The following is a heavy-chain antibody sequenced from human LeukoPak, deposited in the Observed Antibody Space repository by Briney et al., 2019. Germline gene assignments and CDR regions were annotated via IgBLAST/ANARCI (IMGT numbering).Heavy chain of an antibody. D-gene: IGHD1-26*01. J-gene: IGHJ4*02. V-gene: IGHV3-7*05. CDR2: INLDGTER. Sequence: GRSLRLSCAASGFTFSYFWMRWVRQGPGKGLEWVANINLDGTERHYVDSVKGRFTISRDNARKSLYLQMNSLRDEDTAVYYCARDNVGATPFDYWGQGTLVTVSS. CDR1: GFTFSYFW. CDR3: ARDNVGATPFDY.